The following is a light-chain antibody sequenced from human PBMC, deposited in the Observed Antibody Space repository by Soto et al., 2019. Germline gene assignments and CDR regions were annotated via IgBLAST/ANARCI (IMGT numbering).Light chain of an antibody. V-gene: IGKV3-20*01. J-gene: IGKJ1*01. CDR1: QSVSSSY. CDR2: GAS. CDR3: HQYGSSRT. Sequence: EIVLTQSPGTLSLSPGERATLSCRASQSVSSSYLAWYQQKPGQAPRLLIYGASSRATGIPDRFSGSGSGTDFTHTISRLESEDFAVYYCHQYGSSRTFGEGTKVEIK.